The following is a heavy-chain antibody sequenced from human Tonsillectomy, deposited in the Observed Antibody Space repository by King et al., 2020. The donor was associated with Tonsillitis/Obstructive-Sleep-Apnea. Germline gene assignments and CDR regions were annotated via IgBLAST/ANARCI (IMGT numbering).Heavy chain of an antibody. CDR3: TGWCPYALDV. V-gene: IGHV5-51*01. J-gene: IGHJ3*01. CDR1: RYRFSNYW. Sequence: QLVQSGVEVKKPGESLKISCKGSRYRFSNYWIGWVRQLPGKGLEWMGIIYPSDSDTRYSPSFQAHVTISADKSNSTAYLQWSSLKASDTAMYYCTGWCPYALDVWGQGTMVTVSS. D-gene: IGHD2-21*01. CDR2: IYPSDSDT.